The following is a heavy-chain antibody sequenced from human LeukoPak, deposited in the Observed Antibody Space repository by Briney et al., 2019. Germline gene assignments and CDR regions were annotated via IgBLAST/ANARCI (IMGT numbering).Heavy chain of an antibody. J-gene: IGHJ4*02. CDR1: GFTFGSYG. CDR3: ASARDPHFDY. CDR2: IKQDGSEK. V-gene: IGHV3-7*02. Sequence: GGPLSLSCAASGFTFGSYGMSWFRKAPGKGLEWVANIKQDGSEKYYVDSVKGRFTISRDNAKNSLYLQMNSLRAEDTAVYYCASARDPHFDYWGQGTLVTVSS.